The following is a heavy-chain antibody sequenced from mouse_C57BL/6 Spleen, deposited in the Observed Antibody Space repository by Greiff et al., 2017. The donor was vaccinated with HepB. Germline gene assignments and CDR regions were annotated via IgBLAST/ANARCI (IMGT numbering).Heavy chain of an antibody. D-gene: IGHD2-4*01. J-gene: IGHJ2*01. Sequence: VMLVESGPELVKPGASVKISCKASGYAFSSSWMNWVKQRPGKGLEWIGRIYPGDGDTNYNGKFKGKATLTADKSSSTAYMQLSSLTSEDSAVYFCARSGYDYDGYWGQGTTLTVSS. V-gene: IGHV1-82*01. CDR1: GYAFSSSW. CDR2: IYPGDGDT. CDR3: ARSGYDYDGY.